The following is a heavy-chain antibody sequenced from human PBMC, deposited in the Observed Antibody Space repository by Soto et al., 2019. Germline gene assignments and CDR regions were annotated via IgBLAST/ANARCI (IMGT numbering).Heavy chain of an antibody. CDR2: FNPGGGDT. CDR3: ARETMITIGGYIEGLDY. D-gene: IGHD3-16*02. V-gene: IGHV1-46*02. J-gene: IGHJ4*02. Sequence: QVQLVQSGAEVKKPGASVKVSCEASGYTFNNYYMHWVRQAPGQGLEWMGIFNPGGGDTIYAGNCRGRFSMTGSTSTSTVSMELSSLRSEDTVVYYCARETMITIGGYIEGLDYWGQGTLVTVS. CDR1: GYTFNNYY.